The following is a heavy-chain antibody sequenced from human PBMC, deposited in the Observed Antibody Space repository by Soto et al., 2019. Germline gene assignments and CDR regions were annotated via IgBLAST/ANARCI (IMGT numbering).Heavy chain of an antibody. D-gene: IGHD6-19*01. CDR3: AKDRGTRRQWLIDPFDY. CDR2: ISYDGTKT. V-gene: IGHV3-30*18. J-gene: IGHJ4*02. CDR1: GFTFSIYA. Sequence: QVQLVESGGGVVQPGRSLRVSCAASGFTFSIYAMHWVRQAPGTGLEWVAVISYDGTKTYYADSVKGRFTISRDNSKNTVYLQMNSLREEDTAVYYCAKDRGTRRQWLIDPFDYLGQGTVVTVSP.